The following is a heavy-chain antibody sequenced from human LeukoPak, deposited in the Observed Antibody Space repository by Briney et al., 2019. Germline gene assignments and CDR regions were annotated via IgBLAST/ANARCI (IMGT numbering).Heavy chain of an antibody. Sequence: EASVKVSCKASGGTFSSYAISWVRQAPGQGLEWMGGIIPIFGIANYAQKFQGRVTITADESTSTAYMELSSLRSDDTAVYYCARDYDCSSTSCYPHFDYWGQGTLVTVSS. V-gene: IGHV1-69*13. D-gene: IGHD2-2*01. J-gene: IGHJ4*02. CDR2: IIPIFGIA. CDR1: GGTFSSYA. CDR3: ARDYDCSSTSCYPHFDY.